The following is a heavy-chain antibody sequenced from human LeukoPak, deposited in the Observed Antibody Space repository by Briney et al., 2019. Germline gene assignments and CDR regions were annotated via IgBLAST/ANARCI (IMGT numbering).Heavy chain of an antibody. CDR2: IIPGGGV. CDR1: GVSFSAYS. J-gene: IGHJ4*02. V-gene: IGHV4-34*12. Sequence: SETLSLTCAVHGVSFSAYSWSWIRQSPGRGLGWIGEIIPGGGVIYNPSLKSRATLSGDTSENQFSLSLTSVDAADTAVYYCARIRCGHTDVVCYNYWGLGTLVTVSS. D-gene: IGHD2-21*01. CDR3: ARIRCGHTDVVCYNY.